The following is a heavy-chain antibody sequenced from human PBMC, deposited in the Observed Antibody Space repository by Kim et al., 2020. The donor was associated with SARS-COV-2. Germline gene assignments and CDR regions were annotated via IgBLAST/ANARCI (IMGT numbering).Heavy chain of an antibody. Sequence: GGSLRLSCAASGFTFSSYAMSWVRQAPGKGLEWVSAISGSGGSTYYADSVKGRFTISRDNSKNTLYLQMNSLRAEDTAVYYCAKDGGGPVVVAAALNWFDPWGQGTLVTVSS. J-gene: IGHJ5*02. CDR2: ISGSGGST. CDR3: AKDGGGPVVVAAALNWFDP. V-gene: IGHV3-23*01. CDR1: GFTFSSYA. D-gene: IGHD2-15*01.